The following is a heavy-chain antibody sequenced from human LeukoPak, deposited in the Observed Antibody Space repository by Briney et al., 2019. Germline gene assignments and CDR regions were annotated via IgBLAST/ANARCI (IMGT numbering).Heavy chain of an antibody. CDR1: GVSISSSSYY. D-gene: IGHD1-26*01. CDR2: IYYSGST. J-gene: IGHJ4*02. CDR3: ASTSGSYLDYFDY. Sequence: SETLSLTCTVSGVSISSSSYYWGWIRQPPGKGLEWIVSIYYSGSTYYNPSLKSRVTISVDTSKNQFSLKLSSVTAADTAVYYCASTSGSYLDYFDYWGQGTLVTVSS. V-gene: IGHV4-39*01.